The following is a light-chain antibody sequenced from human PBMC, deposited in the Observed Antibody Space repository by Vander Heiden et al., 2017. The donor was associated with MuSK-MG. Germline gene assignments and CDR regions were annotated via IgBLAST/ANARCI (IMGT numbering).Light chain of an antibody. CDR2: AGS. CDR3: QQRNSAPYT. J-gene: IGKJ2*01. V-gene: IGKV1-39*01. CDR1: QNIFTY. Sequence: DIQITQSPSSLSASVGNRHAITCRAGQNIFTYLNWYQQTPGKVPKLLIYAGSYLQSGVPSRFSGNKSGTDFSLTISSLQPEDFASYYCQQRNSAPYTFGQGTKLEI.